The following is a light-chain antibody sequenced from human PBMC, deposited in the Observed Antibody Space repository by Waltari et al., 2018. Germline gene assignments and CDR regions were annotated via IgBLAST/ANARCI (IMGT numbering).Light chain of an antibody. CDR3: RQGTHWPYS. CDR1: QSLVHSDGNTY. J-gene: IGKJ2*03. CDR2: KVS. V-gene: IGKV2-30*02. Sequence: DVVMTQSPLSLPITPGQPASISCRSSQSLVHSDGNTYLSWYQEKPGQPPRLLIYKVSTRDAGVPVRFSGNGAGTDYTLKISRVEAEDGGLYYCRQGTHWPYSVGQGTKVEIK.